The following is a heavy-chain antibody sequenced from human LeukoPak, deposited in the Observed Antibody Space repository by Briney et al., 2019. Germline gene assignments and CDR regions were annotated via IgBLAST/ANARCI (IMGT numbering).Heavy chain of an antibody. D-gene: IGHD2/OR15-2a*01. CDR2: IYYSGST. Sequence: SETLSLTCTVSGGSISSYYWSWIRQPPGKGLEWIGYIYYSGSTNYNPSLKSRATISVGTSKNQFSLKLSSVTAADTAVYYCARSNSNRAYSMDVWGQGTTVTVSS. CDR1: GGSISSYY. CDR3: ARSNSNRAYSMDV. V-gene: IGHV4-59*01. J-gene: IGHJ6*02.